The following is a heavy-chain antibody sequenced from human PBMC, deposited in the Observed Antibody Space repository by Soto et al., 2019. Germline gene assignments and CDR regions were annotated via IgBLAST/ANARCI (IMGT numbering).Heavy chain of an antibody. J-gene: IGHJ6*02. CDR2: IYYSGST. Sequence: NPSETLSLTCTVSGGSISGGDYYWSWIRQPPGKGLEWIGYIYYSGSTYYNPSLKSRVTISVDTSKNQFSLKLSSVTAADTAVYYCARGADIVATTTGYYYYGMDVWGQGTTVTVSS. CDR3: ARGADIVATTTGYYYYGMDV. D-gene: IGHD5-12*01. V-gene: IGHV4-30-4*01. CDR1: GGSISGGDYY.